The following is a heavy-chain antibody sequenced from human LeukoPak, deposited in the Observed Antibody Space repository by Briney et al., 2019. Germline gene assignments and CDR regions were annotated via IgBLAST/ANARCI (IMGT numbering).Heavy chain of an antibody. CDR2: IYSGGNT. V-gene: IGHV3-66*04. Sequence: PGGSLRLSCAASGLTVSSNYMTWVRQAPGKGLEWASAIYSGGNTYYADSVKGRFSISRDNSKNTVYLQMNSLRVEDTAVYYCARLVTGTTVINSGWFDPWGQGTLVTVSS. CDR3: ARLVTGTTVINSGWFDP. CDR1: GLTVSSNY. D-gene: IGHD4-23*01. J-gene: IGHJ5*02.